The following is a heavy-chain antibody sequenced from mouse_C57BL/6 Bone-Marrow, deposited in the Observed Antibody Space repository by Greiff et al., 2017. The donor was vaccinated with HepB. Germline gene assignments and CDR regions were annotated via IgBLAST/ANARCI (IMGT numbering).Heavy chain of an antibody. CDR1: GYTFTDYY. Sequence: QVQLQQSGAELVRPGASVKLSCKASGYTFTDYYINWVKQRPGQGLEWIARIYPGSGNTYYNEKFKGKATLTAEKSSSTAYMQLSSLTSEDSAVYFCARDYYGYPWFAYWGQGTLVTVSA. V-gene: IGHV1-76*01. D-gene: IGHD2-2*01. CDR3: ARDYYGYPWFAY. CDR2: IYPGSGNT. J-gene: IGHJ3*01.